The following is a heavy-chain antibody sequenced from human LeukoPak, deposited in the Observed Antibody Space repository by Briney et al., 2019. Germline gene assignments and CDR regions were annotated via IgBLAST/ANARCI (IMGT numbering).Heavy chain of an antibody. J-gene: IGHJ5*02. CDR1: GYTFTDYY. Sequence: GASVKVSCXASGYTFTDYYMHWVRQARGQGLEWMAWINPNSGGTNYAQKFQGRVTMTRDTSISTAYMELSRLRSDDTAVYYCARGNYYGSGRLSNWFDPWGQGTLVTVSS. CDR3: ARGNYYGSGRLSNWFDP. CDR2: INPNSGGT. V-gene: IGHV1-2*02. D-gene: IGHD3-10*01.